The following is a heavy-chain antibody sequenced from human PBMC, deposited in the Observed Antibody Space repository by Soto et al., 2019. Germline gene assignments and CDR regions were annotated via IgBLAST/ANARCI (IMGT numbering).Heavy chain of an antibody. Sequence: GGSLRLSCAASGFIFSNYWMHWVRQVPGKGLEWVSRINGSDGTTYYADSVKGRFTISRDNSKNTLYLQLNSLRAEDTAVYYCAKELRIGGAPTVTFDYWGQGTLVTVS. V-gene: IGHV3-23*01. J-gene: IGHJ4*02. CDR1: GFIFSNYW. D-gene: IGHD1-26*01. CDR2: INGSDGTT. CDR3: AKELRIGGAPTVTFDY.